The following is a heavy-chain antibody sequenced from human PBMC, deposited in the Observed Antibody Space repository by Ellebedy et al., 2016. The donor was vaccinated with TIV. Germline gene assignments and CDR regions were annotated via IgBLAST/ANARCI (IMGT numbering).Heavy chain of an antibody. D-gene: IGHD1-1*01. CDR2: IYYSGST. Sequence: MPSETLSLTCTVSGGSISSYYWSWIRQPPGKGLEWIGYIYYSGSTNYNPSLKSRVTISVDTSKNQFSLKLSSVTAADTAVYYCARGGEYSWNDGGEEAFDIWGQGTMVTVSS. J-gene: IGHJ3*02. CDR3: ARGGEYSWNDGGEEAFDI. V-gene: IGHV4-59*08. CDR1: GGSISSYY.